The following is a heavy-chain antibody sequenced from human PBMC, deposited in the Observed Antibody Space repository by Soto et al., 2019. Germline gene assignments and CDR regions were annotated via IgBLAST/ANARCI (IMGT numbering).Heavy chain of an antibody. CDR2: INAGNGNT. CDR3: ARGLYDFWSGYYYFDY. Sequence: ASVKVSCKASGYTFTSYAMHWVRQAPGQRLEWMGWINAGNGNTKYSQKFQGRVTITRDTSASTAYMELSSLRSEDTAVYYCARGLYDFWSGYYYFDYWGQGTLVTVSS. D-gene: IGHD3-3*01. V-gene: IGHV1-3*01. J-gene: IGHJ4*02. CDR1: GYTFTSYA.